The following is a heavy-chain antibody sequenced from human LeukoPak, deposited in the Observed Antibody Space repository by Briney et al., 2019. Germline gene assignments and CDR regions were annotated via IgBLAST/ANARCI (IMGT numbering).Heavy chain of an antibody. CDR1: GYTFTSCY. Sequence: ASVTVSCKASGYTFTSCYMHWVRQAPGQGLEWMGIINPSGGSTSYAQKFQGRVTMTRDMSTSTVYMELSSLRSEDTAVYYCARDGVGSGSYYYYYMDVWGKGTTVTVSS. CDR2: INPSGGST. D-gene: IGHD1-26*01. J-gene: IGHJ6*03. V-gene: IGHV1-46*01. CDR3: ARDGVGSGSYYYYYMDV.